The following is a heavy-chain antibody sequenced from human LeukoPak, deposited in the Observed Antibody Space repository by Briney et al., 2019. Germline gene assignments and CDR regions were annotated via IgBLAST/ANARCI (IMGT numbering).Heavy chain of an antibody. CDR1: GFTVSSYS. J-gene: IGHJ4*02. CDR2: ISSSGSMI. D-gene: IGHD7-27*01. CDR3: ARDPESNRGWDLDY. V-gene: IGHV3-48*01. Sequence: TGGSLRLSCAASGFTVSSYSMNWVRQVPGKGLEWVSHISSSGSMIWYGESVKGRFTISRDSAKNSLHLQMNSLRAEDTAVYYCARDPESNRGWDLDYWGQGTLVTVSS.